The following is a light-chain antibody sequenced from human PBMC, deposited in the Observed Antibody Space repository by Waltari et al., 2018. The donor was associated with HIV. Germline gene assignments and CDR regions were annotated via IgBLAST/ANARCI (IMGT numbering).Light chain of an antibody. J-gene: IGKJ3*01. Sequence: DIQLTQSPSFLSASVGDRVTITCRASQGISSYLAWYQQKPGKAPRLLIYGAYRLESGVPSRFSATGSGTDFSLTISSLQPEDFATYYCLQGYISPLTFGPGTKVDIK. V-gene: IGKV1-39*01. CDR2: GAY. CDR3: LQGYISPLT. CDR1: QGISSY.